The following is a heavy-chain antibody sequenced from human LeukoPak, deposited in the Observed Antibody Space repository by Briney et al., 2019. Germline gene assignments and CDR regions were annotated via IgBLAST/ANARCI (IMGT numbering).Heavy chain of an antibody. V-gene: IGHV3-23*01. D-gene: IGHD6-19*01. CDR3: AKDWGSSDWYNYFDP. J-gene: IGHJ5*02. CDR2: IYENGGTT. Sequence: GGSLRLSCVGSGFTFRSHAMSWVRQAPEKGLEFVSGIYENGGTTYYADSVKGRFSISRDNSKNTLYLQMNSLSTEDTALYYCAKDWGSSDWYNYFDPWGQGTLVTVSS. CDR1: GFTFRSHA.